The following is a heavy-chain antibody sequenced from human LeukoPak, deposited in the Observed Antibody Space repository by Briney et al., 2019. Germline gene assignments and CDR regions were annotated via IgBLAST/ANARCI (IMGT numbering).Heavy chain of an antibody. V-gene: IGHV3-53*01. CDR3: AKGVAALLYYYYYIDV. CDR1: GFTVSSNY. Sequence: GGSLRLSCAASGFTVSSNYMSWVRQAPGKGLEWVSVIYSGGSIYYADSVKGRFTISRDNSKNTLYVQMNSLRAEDTAVYFCAKGVAALLYYYYYIDVWGKGTTVTVSS. D-gene: IGHD6-6*01. CDR2: IYSGGSI. J-gene: IGHJ6*03.